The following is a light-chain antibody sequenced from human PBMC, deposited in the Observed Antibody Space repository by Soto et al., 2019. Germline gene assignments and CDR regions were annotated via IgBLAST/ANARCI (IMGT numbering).Light chain of an antibody. Sequence: DIVMTQSPDSLAVSLGERATINCKSSQSVLYSSNNKNYLAWYQQKPGQPPKLLIYWASTRESGVPDRFSGSGSWTDFTLTISSLQAEEGAVYYCQQHYITSYTFGQGTKLEIK. CDR3: QQHYITSYT. J-gene: IGKJ2*01. CDR2: WAS. CDR1: QSVLYSSNNKNY. V-gene: IGKV4-1*01.